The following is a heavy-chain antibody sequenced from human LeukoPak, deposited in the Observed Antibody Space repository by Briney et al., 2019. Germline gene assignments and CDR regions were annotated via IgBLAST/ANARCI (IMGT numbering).Heavy chain of an antibody. J-gene: IGHJ5*02. V-gene: IGHV1-46*01. CDR2: INPSGGST. D-gene: IGHD3-22*01. Sequence: ASVKVSCKASGYTFTGYYMHWVRQAPGQGLEWMGIINPSGGSTSYAQKFQGRVTMTRDTSTSTVYMELSSLRSEDTAVYYCARDGAYYYDSSGYYNWFDPWGQGTLVTVSS. CDR1: GYTFTGYY. CDR3: ARDGAYYYDSSGYYNWFDP.